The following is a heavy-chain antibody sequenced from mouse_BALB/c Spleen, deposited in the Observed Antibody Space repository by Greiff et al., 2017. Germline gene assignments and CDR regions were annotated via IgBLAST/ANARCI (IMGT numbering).Heavy chain of an antibody. Sequence: EVNVVESGGGLVQPGGSRKLSCAASGFTFSSFGMHWVRQAPEKGLEWVAYISSGSSTIYYADTVKGRFTISRDNPKNTLFLQMTSLRSEDTAMYYCARRRSYYYGSSYDYAMDYWGQGTSVTVAS. CDR1: GFTFSSFG. J-gene: IGHJ4*01. CDR3: ARRRSYYYGSSYDYAMDY. CDR2: ISSGSSTI. D-gene: IGHD1-1*01. V-gene: IGHV5-17*02.